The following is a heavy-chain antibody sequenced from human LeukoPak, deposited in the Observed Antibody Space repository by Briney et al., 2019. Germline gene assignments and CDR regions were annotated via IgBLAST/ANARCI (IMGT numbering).Heavy chain of an antibody. Sequence: SETLSLTCAVYGGSFSGYYWSWIRQPPGKELEWIGEINHSGSTNYNPSLKSRVTISVDTSKNQFSLKLSSVTAADTAVYYCASYGSYYGFDYWGQGTLVTVSS. D-gene: IGHD1-26*01. CDR2: INHSGST. CDR1: GGSFSGYY. J-gene: IGHJ4*02. CDR3: ASYGSYYGFDY. V-gene: IGHV4-34*01.